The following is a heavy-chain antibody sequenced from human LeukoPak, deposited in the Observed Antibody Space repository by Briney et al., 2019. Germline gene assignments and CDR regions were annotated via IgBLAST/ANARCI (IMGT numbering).Heavy chain of an antibody. J-gene: IGHJ4*02. D-gene: IGHD3-10*01. CDR1: GYTFTSYG. V-gene: IGHV1-18*01. CDR2: ISAYNGNT. CDR3: ARSVMPDLIFYYGSGSSIPYYFDY. Sequence: ASVKVSCKASGYTFTSYGISWVRQAPGQGLEWMGWISAYNGNTNYVQKLQGRVTMTTDTSTSTAYMELRSLRSDDTAVYYCARSVMPDLIFYYGSGSSIPYYFDYWGQGTLVTVSS.